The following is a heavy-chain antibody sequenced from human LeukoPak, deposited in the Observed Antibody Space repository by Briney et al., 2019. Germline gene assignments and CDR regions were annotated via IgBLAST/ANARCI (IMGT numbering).Heavy chain of an antibody. CDR3: ARAYDSSGYYVRGAFDI. J-gene: IGHJ3*02. V-gene: IGHV4-30-4*07. Sequence: SETLSLTCAVSGGSISRSGYSWSWIRQPPGKGLDWIAYIYYTGSTYYNPSLKSRVTISVDTSKNQFSLKLSSVTAADTAVYYCARAYDSSGYYVRGAFDIWGQGTMVTVSS. CDR2: IYYTGST. CDR1: GGSISRSGYS. D-gene: IGHD3-22*01.